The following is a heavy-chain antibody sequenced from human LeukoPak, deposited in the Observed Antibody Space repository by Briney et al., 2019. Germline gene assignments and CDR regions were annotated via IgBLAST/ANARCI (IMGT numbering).Heavy chain of an antibody. CDR1: GFTFSSYA. V-gene: IGHV3-30-3*01. D-gene: IGHD2-2*01. CDR2: ISYDGSNK. Sequence: PGRSLRLSCAASGFTFSSYAMHWVRQAPGKGLEWVAVISYDGSNKYYADSVKGRFTISRDNSKNTLYLQMNSLRAEDTAVYYCARDFCTSCPIDYWGQGTLVTVSS. J-gene: IGHJ4*02. CDR3: ARDFCTSCPIDY.